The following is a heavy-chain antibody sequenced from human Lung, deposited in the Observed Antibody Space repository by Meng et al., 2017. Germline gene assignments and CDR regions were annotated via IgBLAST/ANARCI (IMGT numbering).Heavy chain of an antibody. D-gene: IGHD3-10*01. CDR3: AKYSYGLGDYFDY. V-gene: IGHV3-23*01. CDR1: GFSFSSYA. Sequence: GESLKISCAASGFSFSSYAMSWVRHAPGKGLEWVSALSGGGFTTYYADSVKGRFTISRHNSKNTLYLQMNSLRAEDTALYYCAKYSYGLGDYFDYWGHGAPVT. CDR2: LSGGGFTT. J-gene: IGHJ4*01.